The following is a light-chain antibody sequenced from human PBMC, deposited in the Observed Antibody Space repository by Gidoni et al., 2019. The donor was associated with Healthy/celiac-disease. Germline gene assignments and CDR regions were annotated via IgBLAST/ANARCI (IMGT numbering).Light chain of an antibody. CDR3: CSYAGSYTRYV. CDR2: DVS. CDR1: SSDVGGSTY. Sequence: QSALTQPLSLSGSPGQSVTISCTGTSSDVGGSTYVSWYQQHPGKAPKLMIYDVSTRPSGVPDRFSGSKSGNTASLTISGLQAEDEADYYCCSYAGSYTRYVFGTGTKVTV. J-gene: IGLJ1*01. V-gene: IGLV2-11*01.